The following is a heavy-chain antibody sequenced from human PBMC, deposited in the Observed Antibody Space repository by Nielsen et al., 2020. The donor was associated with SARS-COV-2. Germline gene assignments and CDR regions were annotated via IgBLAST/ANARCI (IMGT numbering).Heavy chain of an antibody. CDR1: GFTFDDYG. V-gene: IGHV3-69-1*01. D-gene: IGHD3-10*01. J-gene: IGHJ6*02. CDR3: ARESLSFGGYFYGMDV. Sequence: GGSLRLSCTASGFTFDDYGMNWVRQAPGKGLEWVSYISSSSTIYYADSVKGRFTISRDNAKNSLYLQMNSLRVEDTAVYYCARESLSFGGYFYGMDVWGQGTTVTVSS. CDR2: ISSSSTI.